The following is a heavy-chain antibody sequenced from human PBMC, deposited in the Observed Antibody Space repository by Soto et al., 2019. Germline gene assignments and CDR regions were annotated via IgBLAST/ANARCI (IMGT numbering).Heavy chain of an antibody. J-gene: IGHJ5*02. V-gene: IGHV4-31*03. CDR3: ARDFFGTKAGTNWFDP. CDR1: GGSISSGGYY. D-gene: IGHD3-10*01. Sequence: QVQLQESDPGLVKPSQTLSLTCTVSGGSISSGGYYWSWIRQHPGKGLEWIGYIYYSGSTYYNPSLKSRVTISVDTSKNQFSLKLSSVTAADTAVYYCARDFFGTKAGTNWFDPWGQGTLVTVSS. CDR2: IYYSGST.